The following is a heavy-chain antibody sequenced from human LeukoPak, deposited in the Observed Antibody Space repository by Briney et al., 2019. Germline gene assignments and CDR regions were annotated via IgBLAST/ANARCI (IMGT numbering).Heavy chain of an antibody. V-gene: IGHV1-2*02. J-gene: IGHJ5*02. D-gene: IGHD3-3*01. CDR1: GYTFTGYY. CDR2: INPNSGGT. Sequence: ASVKVSCKASGYTFTGYYMHWVRQAPGQGLEWMGWINPNSGGTNYAQKFQGRVTMTRDTSISTAYMELSSLRSDDTAVYYCARDGATIFGVVINWFDPWGQGTPVTVSS. CDR3: ARDGATIFGVVINWFDP.